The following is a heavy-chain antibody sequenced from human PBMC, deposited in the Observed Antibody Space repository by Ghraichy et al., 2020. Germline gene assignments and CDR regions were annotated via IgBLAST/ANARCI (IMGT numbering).Heavy chain of an antibody. CDR2: ISGSGGST. J-gene: IGHJ4*02. CDR1: GFTFSSYA. D-gene: IGHD3-22*01. CDR3: AKEDYGTNYYDSSGFDY. Sequence: GGSLRLSCAASGFTFSSYAMSWVRQAPGKGLEWVSAISGSGGSTYYADSVKGRFTISRDNSKNTLYLQMNSLRAEDTAVYYCAKEDYGTNYYDSSGFDYWGQGTLVTVSS. V-gene: IGHV3-23*01.